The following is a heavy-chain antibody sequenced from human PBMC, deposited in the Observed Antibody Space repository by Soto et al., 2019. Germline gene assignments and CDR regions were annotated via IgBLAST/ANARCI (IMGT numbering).Heavy chain of an antibody. CDR3: ARETNGYIDY. J-gene: IGHJ4*02. D-gene: IGHD2-8*01. CDR1: GFTFSRNS. Sequence: EVQLVESGGGLVQPGGSLRVSCAASGFTFSRNSMHWVRQAPGKGLEYVSAISSDGTGTSHIKSVKGRSIISRDNSQNTVYLQMGSLRPEDMGLYYCARETNGYIDYWGQGVLVTVSS. V-gene: IGHV3-64*01. CDR2: ISSDGTGT.